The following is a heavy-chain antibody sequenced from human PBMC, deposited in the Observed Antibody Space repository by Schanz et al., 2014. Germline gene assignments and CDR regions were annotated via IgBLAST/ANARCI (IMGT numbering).Heavy chain of an antibody. CDR1: GYTFTSDS. J-gene: IGHJ6*03. CDR2: INPSGGST. V-gene: IGHV1-46*01. CDR3: ARDHVATTDYDYFFYYLDV. D-gene: IGHD1-1*01. Sequence: QVQLVQSGAEVKKPGASVKVSCKASGYTFTSDSMHWVRQAPGQGLEWMGMINPSGGSTTYAQKFQGRVTMTRDTSTSTVYMELSSLRSDDTAVYYCARDHVATTDYDYFFYYLDVWATGITVIVSS.